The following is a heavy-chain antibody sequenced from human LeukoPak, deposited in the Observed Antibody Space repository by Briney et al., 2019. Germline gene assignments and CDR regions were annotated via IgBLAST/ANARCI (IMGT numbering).Heavy chain of an antibody. Sequence: ASVKVSCKASGYTFTGNYMHWVRQAPGQGLEWMGWINSNSGGTNYAQKFQGRVTMTRDTSISTAYMELSRLRSDDTAVYYCARGGRYYDSSGYPKIDYWGQGTLVTVSS. CDR1: GYTFTGNY. CDR3: ARGGRYYDSSGYPKIDY. J-gene: IGHJ4*02. CDR2: INSNSGGT. V-gene: IGHV1-2*02. D-gene: IGHD3-22*01.